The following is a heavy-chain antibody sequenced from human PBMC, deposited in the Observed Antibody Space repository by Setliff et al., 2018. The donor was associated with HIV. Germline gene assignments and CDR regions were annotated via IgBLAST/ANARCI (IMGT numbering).Heavy chain of an antibody. CDR2: IHPGDSET. CDR1: GYSFTTYW. Sequence: ESLKISCKGSGYSFTTYWIGWVRQMPGKCLEWMGIIHPGDSETRYSPSFQGQVIISADKSISTAYLQWSSLKASDTAMYYCASLQPDAVDVWGQGTTVTVSS. V-gene: IGHV5-51*01. J-gene: IGHJ6*02. CDR3: ASLQPDAVDV.